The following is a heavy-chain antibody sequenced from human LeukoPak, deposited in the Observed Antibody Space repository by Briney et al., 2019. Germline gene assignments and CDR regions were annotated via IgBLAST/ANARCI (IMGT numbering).Heavy chain of an antibody. V-gene: IGHV1-8*01. CDR1: GYTFTSYD. CDR3: ARGFRITIFGVVIQDNWFDP. Sequence: ASVKVSCKASGYTFTSYDINWVRQATGQGLEWMGWMNPNSGNTGYAQKFQGRVTMTRNTSIRTAYMELSSLRSEDTAVYYCARGFRITIFGVVIQDNWFDPWGQGTLVTVSS. D-gene: IGHD3-3*01. J-gene: IGHJ5*02. CDR2: MNPNSGNT.